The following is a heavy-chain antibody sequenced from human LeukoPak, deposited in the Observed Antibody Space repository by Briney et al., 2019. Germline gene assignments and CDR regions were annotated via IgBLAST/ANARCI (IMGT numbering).Heavy chain of an antibody. Sequence: SETLSLTCTVSGASITSYYWSWIRQPPGKGLEWIGYIYYSGSTTYKPSLKSRVTISVDTSKNQFSLKLSTVTAADTAVYYCARLSIVGATNFDYWGQGTLVTVSS. CDR2: IYYSGST. CDR1: GASITSYY. J-gene: IGHJ4*02. D-gene: IGHD1-26*01. CDR3: ARLSIVGATNFDY. V-gene: IGHV4-59*08.